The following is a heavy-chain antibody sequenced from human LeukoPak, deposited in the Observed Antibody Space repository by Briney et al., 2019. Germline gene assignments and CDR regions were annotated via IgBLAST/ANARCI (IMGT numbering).Heavy chain of an antibody. D-gene: IGHD3-16*01. CDR2: TSSSDAGT. J-gene: IGHJ5*02. V-gene: IGHV3-23*01. CDR3: ARVTPTLISSGWWFDP. CDR1: GFPLSSYA. Sequence: PGGSLRLSCAVSGFPLSSYAMSWVRQAPGKGLEWVSATSSSDAGTYYADSVRGRFTISRDNSKNTLYLQMNSLRAEDAAVYYCARVTPTLISSGWWFDPWGQGTLVTVSS.